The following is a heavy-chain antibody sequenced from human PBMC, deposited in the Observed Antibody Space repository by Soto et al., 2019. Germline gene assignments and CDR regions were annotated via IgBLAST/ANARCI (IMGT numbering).Heavy chain of an antibody. CDR3: ARGSRDATYYYVSGSLHHMDV. CDR1: GGSSSGYY. Sequence: SETLSLTCAVYGGSSSGYYWSWIRQPPGKGLEWIGEINHSGSTNYNPSLKSRVTISVDTSKKQFSLKLSSVTAADTAVYYCARGSRDATYYYVSGSLHHMDVWGKGTTVTVSS. V-gene: IGHV4-34*01. J-gene: IGHJ6*03. CDR2: INHSGST. D-gene: IGHD3-10*01.